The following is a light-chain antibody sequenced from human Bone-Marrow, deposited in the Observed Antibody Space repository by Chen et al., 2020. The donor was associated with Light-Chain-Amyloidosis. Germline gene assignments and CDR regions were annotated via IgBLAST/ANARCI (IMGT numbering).Light chain of an antibody. Sequence: SYVLTPPFSLSVAPGQTATIARGGNNIGSTSVHWYQQTPGQAPLLVVYDDSDRPSGIPERLSGSNSGNTATLTISRVEAGDEADYYCQVWDRSSDRPVFGGGTKLTVL. CDR2: DDS. V-gene: IGLV3-21*02. CDR3: QVWDRSSDRPV. J-gene: IGLJ3*02. CDR1: NIGSTS.